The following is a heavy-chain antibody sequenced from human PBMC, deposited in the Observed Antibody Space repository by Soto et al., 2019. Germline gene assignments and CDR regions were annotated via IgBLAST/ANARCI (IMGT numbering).Heavy chain of an antibody. CDR1: GGSFNRFA. CDR2: IIPVFGTT. D-gene: IGHD3-3*01. V-gene: IGHV1-69*13. Sequence: GASVKVSCKASGGSFNRFALSWVLQAPGQGLEWMGGIIPVFGTTKYAERFEGRVTMTAGETTGTARLALSSLRFADTAVHYCARDKGTIFGVVNDAFDIWGQGTLVIVSS. CDR3: ARDKGTIFGVVNDAFDI. J-gene: IGHJ3*02.